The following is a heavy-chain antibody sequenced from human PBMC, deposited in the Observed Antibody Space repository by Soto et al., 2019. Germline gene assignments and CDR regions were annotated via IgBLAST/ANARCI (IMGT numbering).Heavy chain of an antibody. CDR3: ARDLGYYASSGYFDY. CDR1: GFTFSDYY. CDR2: IDSSGSII. D-gene: IGHD3-22*01. V-gene: IGHV3-11*01. Sequence: VGSLRLSCAASGFTFSDYYMSWIRQARGKGLEWVSYIDSSGSIIYYADSVKGRFTISRDNAKNSLYLQMNSLRAEDTAVYYCARDLGYYASSGYFDYWGQGTLVTVSS. J-gene: IGHJ4*02.